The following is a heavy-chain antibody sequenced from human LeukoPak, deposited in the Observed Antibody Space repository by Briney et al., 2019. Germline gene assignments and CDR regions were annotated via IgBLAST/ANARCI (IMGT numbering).Heavy chain of an antibody. Sequence: SETLSLTCTVSGGSISSYYWSWIRQPPGKGLEWIGCINYSGSTKYNPSPKSRGTITVDTSKNQFYLKLSSVTAADTAVYYCARDDRIAVAGSNYYYYYGMDVWGQGTAVTVS. CDR2: INYSGST. V-gene: IGHV4-59*01. D-gene: IGHD6-19*01. CDR3: ARDDRIAVAGSNYYYYYGMDV. CDR1: GGSISSYY. J-gene: IGHJ6*02.